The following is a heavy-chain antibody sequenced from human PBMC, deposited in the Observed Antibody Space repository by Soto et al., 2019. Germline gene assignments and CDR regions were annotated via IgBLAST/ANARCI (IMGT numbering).Heavy chain of an antibody. J-gene: IGHJ4*02. CDR3: ARDSTYYYDSSGYYYHDC. CDR1: GGTFSSYA. Sequence: SVKVSCKASGGTFSSYAISWVRQAPGQGLEWMGGIIPIFGTANYAQKFQGRVTITADKSTSTAYMELSSLRSEDTAVYYCARDSTYYYDSSGYYYHDCWGQGTLVTVSS. CDR2: IIPIFGTA. D-gene: IGHD3-22*01. V-gene: IGHV1-69*06.